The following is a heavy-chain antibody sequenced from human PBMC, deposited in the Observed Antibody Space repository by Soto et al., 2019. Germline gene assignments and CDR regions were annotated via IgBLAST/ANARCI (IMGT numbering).Heavy chain of an antibody. Sequence: PVGSLRLSCAASGFTFSSYAMSWVRQAPGKGLEWVSAISGSGGSTYYAGSVKGRFTISRDNSKNTLYLQMNSLRAEDTAVYYCAKDFEVVPANWFDPWGQGTLVTVSS. CDR3: AKDFEVVPANWFDP. V-gene: IGHV3-23*01. J-gene: IGHJ5*02. CDR2: ISGSGGST. CDR1: GFTFSSYA. D-gene: IGHD2-2*01.